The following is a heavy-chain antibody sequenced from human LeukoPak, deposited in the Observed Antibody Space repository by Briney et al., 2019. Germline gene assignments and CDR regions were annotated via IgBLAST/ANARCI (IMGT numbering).Heavy chain of an antibody. J-gene: IGHJ5*02. CDR1: GGSISSGDYY. CDR3: AREETYYYDSSGRLFDP. D-gene: IGHD3-22*01. Sequence: NPSQTLSLTCTVSGGSISSGDYYWSWIRQPPGKGLEWIGYIYYSGSTYHNPSLKSRVTISVDTSKNQFSLKLSSVTAADTAVYYCAREETYYYDSSGRLFDPWGQGTLVTVSS. CDR2: IYYSGST. V-gene: IGHV4-30-4*01.